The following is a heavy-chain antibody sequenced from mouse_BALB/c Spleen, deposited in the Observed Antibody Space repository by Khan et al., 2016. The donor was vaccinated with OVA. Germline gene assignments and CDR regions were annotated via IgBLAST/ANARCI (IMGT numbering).Heavy chain of an antibody. V-gene: IGHV5-6*01. CDR3: ARLAYYYDSEGFAY. CDR1: GFTFSTYG. CDR2: VSTGGHYT. Sequence: EVELVEPGGDVVKPGGSLKLSCAASGFTFSTYGMSWVRQTPDKRLEWVATVSTGGHYTYYTDTVKGRFTISRDNAKSTLYLQMNSLKSEDTAMFYCARLAYYYDSEGFAYWGQGTLVTVSA. J-gene: IGHJ3*01. D-gene: IGHD1-1*01.